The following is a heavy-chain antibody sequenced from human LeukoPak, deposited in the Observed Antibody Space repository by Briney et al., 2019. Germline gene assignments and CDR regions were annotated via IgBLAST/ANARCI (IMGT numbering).Heavy chain of an antibody. Sequence: GGSLRLSCAASGFTFRGYAMSWVGQAPGKGWEGVSSISGSGGSTYYADSVKGRFTISRDNSKNTLYLQMNSLRAEDTAVYYCAKDPSVYYGDYIIRWGQGTLVLVSS. D-gene: IGHD4-17*01. V-gene: IGHV3-23*01. J-gene: IGHJ4*02. CDR2: ISGSGGST. CDR1: GFTFRGYA. CDR3: AKDPSVYYGDYIIR.